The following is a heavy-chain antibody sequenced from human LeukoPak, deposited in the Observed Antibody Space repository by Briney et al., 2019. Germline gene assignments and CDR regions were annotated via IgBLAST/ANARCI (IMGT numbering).Heavy chain of an antibody. J-gene: IGHJ3*02. CDR2: IYYTGNT. CDR3: ARGLVGLTPHAGVFEI. D-gene: IGHD1-26*01. CDR1: GASISSSSYY. Sequence: SETLSLTCTVSGASISSSSYYWGWVRQPPGKGLEWIGAIYYTGNTYFNPSLKSRLTISVDTSKNQFSLKLDSVTAADTAVYYCARGLVGLTPHAGVFEIWGQGTKVTVSS. V-gene: IGHV4-39*01.